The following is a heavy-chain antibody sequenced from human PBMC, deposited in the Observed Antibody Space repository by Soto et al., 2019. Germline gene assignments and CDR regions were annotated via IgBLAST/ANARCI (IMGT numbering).Heavy chain of an antibody. CDR1: GDSVSSNTAS. CDR3: AKGDSLAPKTGYACDP. Sequence: SPTLSLTCAISGDSVSSNTASWNWIRQSPSRGLEWLGRTYFRSKWYNDYAVSVKSRIIINPDTSNNQFSLHLNSVTPEDTAVYFCAKGDSLAPKTGYACDPWGKR. V-gene: IGHV6-1*01. D-gene: IGHD5-12*01. J-gene: IGHJ5*02. CDR2: TYFRSKWYN.